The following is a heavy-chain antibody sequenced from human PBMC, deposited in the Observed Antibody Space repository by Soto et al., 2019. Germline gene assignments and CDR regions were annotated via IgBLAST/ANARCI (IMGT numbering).Heavy chain of an antibody. D-gene: IGHD2-2*01. Sequence: QVQLVQSGAEVKKPGASVKVSCKASGYTFTSHDINWMRQTTGQGLEWMGWMKPNSGHTNSAQKFQGRVTMTRDTSINTAYMELTNLRSEDTAIYYCASDMSTTWGQGTLVTVSS. CDR3: ASDMSTT. CDR2: MKPNSGHT. J-gene: IGHJ5*02. CDR1: GYTFTSHD. V-gene: IGHV1-8*01.